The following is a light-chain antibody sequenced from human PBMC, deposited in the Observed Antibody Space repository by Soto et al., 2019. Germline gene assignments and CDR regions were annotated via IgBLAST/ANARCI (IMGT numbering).Light chain of an antibody. Sequence: ETLMTQSPGTLSVSPGERITLSCRASQSVSSRFLAWYQQKPGQAPRLLMYGASNRATGIPDRFSGTGSGTDFTLTISRLEPEDFEVYYCQQYGRSPYTFSMRTK. J-gene: IGKJ2*01. V-gene: IGKV3-20*01. CDR1: QSVSSRF. CDR3: QQYGRSPYT. CDR2: GAS.